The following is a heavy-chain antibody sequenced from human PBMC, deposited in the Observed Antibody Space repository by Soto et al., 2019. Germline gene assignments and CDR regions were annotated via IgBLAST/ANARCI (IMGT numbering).Heavy chain of an antibody. CDR1: GFTFSSYA. CDR3: ARELRARGQEVDY. CDR2: ISYDGSNK. V-gene: IGHV3-30-3*01. J-gene: IGHJ4*02. D-gene: IGHD5-12*01. Sequence: GGSLRLSYAASGFTFSSYAMHWVRQAPGKGLEWVAVISYDGSNKYYADSVKGRFTISRDNSKNTLYLQMNSLRAEDTAVYYCARELRARGQEVDYWVQGTLVTVSS.